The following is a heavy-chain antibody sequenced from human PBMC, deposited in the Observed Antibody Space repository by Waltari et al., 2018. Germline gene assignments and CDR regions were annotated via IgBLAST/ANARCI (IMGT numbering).Heavy chain of an antibody. V-gene: IGHV3-9*03. CDR3: AKDIRRFGELSDTYFDY. CDR1: GFTFDDYA. D-gene: IGHD3-10*01. CDR2: ISWNRGSI. J-gene: IGHJ4*02. Sequence: EVQLVESGGGLVQPGRSLRLSCAASGFTFDDYAMHWVRQAPGKGLVWVSGISWNRGSIGYADSVKGRFTISRDNAKNSLYLQMNSLRAEDMALYYCAKDIRRFGELSDTYFDYWGQGTLVTVSS.